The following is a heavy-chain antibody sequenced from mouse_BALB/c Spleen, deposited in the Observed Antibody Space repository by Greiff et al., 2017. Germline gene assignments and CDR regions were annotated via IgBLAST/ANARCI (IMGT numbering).Heavy chain of an antibody. V-gene: IGHV5-12-2*01. D-gene: IGHD2-14*01. J-gene: IGHJ4*01. Sequence: DVKLVESGGGLVQPGGSLKLSCAASGFTFSSYTMSWVRQTPEKRLEWVAYISNGGGSTYYPDTVKGRFTISRDNAKNTLYLQMSSLKSEDTAMYYCARHENYRYDGDYYAMDYWGQGTSVTVSS. CDR3: ARHENYRYDGDYYAMDY. CDR1: GFTFSSYT. CDR2: ISNGGGST.